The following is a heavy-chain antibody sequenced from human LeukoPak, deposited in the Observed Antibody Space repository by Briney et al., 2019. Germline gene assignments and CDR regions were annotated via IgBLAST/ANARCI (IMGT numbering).Heavy chain of an antibody. CDR2: IYTSGST. Sequence: SQTLSLTCTVSGGSISSGSYYWSWIRQPAGKGLEWIGRIYTSGSTNYNPSLKSRVTISVDTSKNQLSLKLSSVTAADTAVYYCARDGATVVTPDYNWFDPWGQGALVTVSS. CDR1: GGSISSGSYY. V-gene: IGHV4-61*02. D-gene: IGHD4-23*01. J-gene: IGHJ5*02. CDR3: ARDGATVVTPDYNWFDP.